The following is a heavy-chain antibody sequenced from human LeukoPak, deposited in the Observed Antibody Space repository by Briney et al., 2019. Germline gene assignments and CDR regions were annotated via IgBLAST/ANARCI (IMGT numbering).Heavy chain of an antibody. D-gene: IGHD6-19*01. Sequence: PGRSLRLSCAASGFTFSSYAMHWVRQAPGKGLEWVAVISYDGSNKYYADSVKGRFTISRDNSKNTLYLQMNSLRAEDTAVYYCARDSGIAVAGPGYRGQGTLVTVSS. V-gene: IGHV3-30-3*01. CDR2: ISYDGSNK. CDR1: GFTFSSYA. J-gene: IGHJ4*02. CDR3: ARDSGIAVAGPGY.